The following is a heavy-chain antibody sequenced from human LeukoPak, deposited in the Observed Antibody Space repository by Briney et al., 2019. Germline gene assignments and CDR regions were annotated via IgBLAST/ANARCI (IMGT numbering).Heavy chain of an antibody. CDR3: ARGEFNYYGSGSYSGAFDI. Sequence: SETLSLTCAVSGGSISSGGYSWSWIRQPPGKGLEWIGYIYHSGSTYYNPSLKSRVTISVDRSKNQFSLKPSSVTAADTAVYYCARGEFNYYGSGSYSGAFDIWGQGTMVTVSS. J-gene: IGHJ3*02. V-gene: IGHV4-30-2*01. D-gene: IGHD3-10*01. CDR1: GGSISSGGYS. CDR2: IYHSGST.